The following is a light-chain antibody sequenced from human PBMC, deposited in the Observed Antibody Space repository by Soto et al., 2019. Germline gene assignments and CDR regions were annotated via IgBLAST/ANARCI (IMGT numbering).Light chain of an antibody. Sequence: QPALTQPASVTGSPGQSITISCTGTSSDVGNSDYVSWYQQHPGKVPKLMIYDVSNRPSGVSNRFSGSKSGNTASLTISGLQAEDEADYYFISFTTRATYVFGTGTKVTVL. J-gene: IGLJ1*01. CDR1: SSDVGNSDY. CDR2: DVS. V-gene: IGLV2-14*01. CDR3: ISFTTRATYV.